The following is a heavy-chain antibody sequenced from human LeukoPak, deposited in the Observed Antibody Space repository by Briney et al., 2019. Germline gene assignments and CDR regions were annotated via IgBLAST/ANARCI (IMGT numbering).Heavy chain of an antibody. V-gene: IGHV1-8*01. J-gene: IGHJ5*02. CDR1: RYTFTSYD. CDR3: ARAVSGWYNWFDP. D-gene: IGHD6-19*01. CDR2: MNPNSGNT. Sequence: GASVKVSCKASRYTFTSYDIKWVRQATGQGLEWMGWMNPNSGNTGYAQNFQGRVTMTSNTSISTAYMELSSLRSEDTAVYYCARAVSGWYNWFDPWGQGTLVTVSS.